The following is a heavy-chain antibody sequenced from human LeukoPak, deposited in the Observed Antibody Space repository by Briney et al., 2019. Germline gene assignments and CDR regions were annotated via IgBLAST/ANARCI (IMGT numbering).Heavy chain of an antibody. CDR1: GGSISSGSYY. CDR3: ASSLDAYYYYYYMDV. CDR2: IYTSGST. D-gene: IGHD2-2*01. V-gene: IGHV4-61*02. Sequence: SQTLSLTCTVSGGSISSGSYYWSWIRQPAGKGLEWIGRIYTSGSTNYNPSLKSRVTISVDTSKNQFSLKLSSVTAADTAVYYCASSLDAYYYYYYMDVWGKGTTVTISS. J-gene: IGHJ6*03.